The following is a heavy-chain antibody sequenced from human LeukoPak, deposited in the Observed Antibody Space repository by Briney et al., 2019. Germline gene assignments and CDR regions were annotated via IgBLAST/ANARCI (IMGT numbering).Heavy chain of an antibody. D-gene: IGHD2-2*01. CDR1: GGTFSRYA. V-gene: IGHV1-69*05. CDR3: ARLKDIVVVPAAYIDY. J-gene: IGHJ4*02. CDR2: IIPIFGTA. Sequence: SVKVSCKASGGTFSRYAISWVRQAPGQGLEWMGGIIPIFGTANYAQKLQGRVTMTTDTSTSTAYMELRSLRSDDTAVYYCARLKDIVVVPAAYIDYWGQGTLVTVSS.